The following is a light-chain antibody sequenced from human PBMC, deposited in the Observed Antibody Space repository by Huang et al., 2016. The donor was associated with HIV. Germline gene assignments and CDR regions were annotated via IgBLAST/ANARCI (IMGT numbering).Light chain of an antibody. CDR3: QQYDNWPPCLT. Sequence: EIVMTQSPATLSVSPGGGATLSCRASQNVRSNLAWYQQTPGQAPRLLIYDTSTRASCVPARFSGSVSGTVFTLTISGLQSEDFAVYYCQQYDNWPPCLTFGGGTKVEI. CDR2: DTS. CDR1: QNVRSN. V-gene: IGKV3D-15*01. J-gene: IGKJ4*01.